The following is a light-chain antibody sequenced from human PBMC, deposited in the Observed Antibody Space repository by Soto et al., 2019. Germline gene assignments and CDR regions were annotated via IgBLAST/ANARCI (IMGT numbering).Light chain of an antibody. CDR3: SSYAGSNIVV. V-gene: IGLV2-8*01. CDR1: SSDVGGYNF. Sequence: QSALTQPPSASGSPGQSVTISCTGTSSDVGGYNFVSWYQQHTGKATKLMIYEVSERPSGVPDRFSGSKSGNTASLTVSGLQAEDEADYYCSSYAGSNIVVFGGGTKLTVL. J-gene: IGLJ2*01. CDR2: EVS.